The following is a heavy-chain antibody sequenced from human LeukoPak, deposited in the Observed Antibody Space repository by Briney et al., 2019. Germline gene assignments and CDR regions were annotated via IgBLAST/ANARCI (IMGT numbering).Heavy chain of an antibody. CDR1: GFTFSSYA. Sequence: GGSLRLSCAASGFTFSSYAMNWVRQAPGNGLEWVSGITGGGGDTYYADSVRGRFTISRDNSRDTLYLQVNSLTAEDTAAYYCARRVYTSSWSAFDYWGQGTLVTVSS. CDR2: ITGGGGDT. D-gene: IGHD6-19*01. CDR3: ARRVYTSSWSAFDY. V-gene: IGHV3-23*01. J-gene: IGHJ4*02.